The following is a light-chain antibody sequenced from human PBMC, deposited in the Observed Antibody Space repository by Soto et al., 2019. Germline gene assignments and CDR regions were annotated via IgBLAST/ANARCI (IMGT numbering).Light chain of an antibody. V-gene: IGKV1-5*01. CDR3: QQYHTYSRT. J-gene: IGKJ1*01. CDR1: QSISNK. Sequence: IQMTQSPSTLSASVGDRVTITCRASQSISNKLAWYQQKAGKAPKVLIYDASTLESGVPSRFSGNGSGTEFTLTISSLQPDDFATYYCQQYHTYSRTFGQGTKVDI. CDR2: DAS.